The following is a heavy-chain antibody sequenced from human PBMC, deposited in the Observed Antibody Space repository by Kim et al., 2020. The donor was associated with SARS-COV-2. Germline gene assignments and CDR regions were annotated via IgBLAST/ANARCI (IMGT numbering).Heavy chain of an antibody. CDR2: ISGSGGST. Sequence: GGSLRLSCAASGFTFSSYAMSWGRQAPGKGLEWVSAISGSGGSTYYADSAKGRLTTSRDNSKNTLYLQMNSLRAADTAVYYCANIPGIAAAGTHRNYYYGMYVWGEGTTVTVSP. CDR3: ANIPGIAAAGTHRNYYYGMYV. CDR1: GFTFSSYA. J-gene: IGHJ6*04. D-gene: IGHD6-13*01. V-gene: IGHV3-23*01.